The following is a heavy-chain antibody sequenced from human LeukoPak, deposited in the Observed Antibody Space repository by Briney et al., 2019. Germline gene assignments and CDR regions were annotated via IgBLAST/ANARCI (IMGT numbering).Heavy chain of an antibody. Sequence: GASVKVSCKASGGTFSSYTISWVRQAPGQGLEWMGRIIPILGIANYAQKFQGRVTITADKSTSTAYMELSSLRSEDTAVYYCAREQNWGDFDYWGQGTLVTVSS. D-gene: IGHD7-27*01. V-gene: IGHV1-69*04. CDR2: IIPILGIA. CDR1: GGTFSSYT. J-gene: IGHJ4*02. CDR3: AREQNWGDFDY.